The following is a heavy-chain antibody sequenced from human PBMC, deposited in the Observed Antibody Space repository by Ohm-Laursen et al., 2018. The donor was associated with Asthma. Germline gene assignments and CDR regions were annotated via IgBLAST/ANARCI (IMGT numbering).Heavy chain of an antibody. D-gene: IGHD4-17*01. CDR3: AKDQKNYGDYEGFGY. V-gene: IGHV3-7*01. Sequence: SLRLSCAASGFTFSSYWMSWVRQAPGKGLEWVANIKQDGSEKYYVDSVKGRFTISRDNAKNSLYLQMNSLRPDDTAVYYCAKDQKNYGDYEGFGYWGQGTLVTVSS. CDR1: GFTFSSYW. CDR2: IKQDGSEK. J-gene: IGHJ4*02.